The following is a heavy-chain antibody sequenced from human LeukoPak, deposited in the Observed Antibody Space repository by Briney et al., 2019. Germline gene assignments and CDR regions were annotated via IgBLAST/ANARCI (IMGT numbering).Heavy chain of an antibody. D-gene: IGHD6-25*01. Sequence: PSETLSLTCTVSGGSISPYYWSWIRQPPGRGLAWIGYIFYSGTTTYNPSLKSRVTISLDSSKNQFFLRLTSMTAADTAMYYCARAETLAAIYFDFWGRGTLVTVSS. CDR3: ARAETLAAIYFDF. CDR1: GGSISPYY. J-gene: IGHJ4*02. CDR2: IFYSGTT. V-gene: IGHV4-59*01.